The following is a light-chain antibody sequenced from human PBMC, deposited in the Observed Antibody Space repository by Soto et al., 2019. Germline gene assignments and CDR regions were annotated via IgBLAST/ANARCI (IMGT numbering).Light chain of an antibody. CDR3: QQYGRSPPFA. J-gene: IGKJ2*01. CDR1: QSVSSNY. Sequence: EIVLTQSPGTLSLSPGERATLSCRASQSVSSNYIAWYQQNPGQAPRLLIYGASTRATGIPDRFSGSGSGTVFPLTTSRLEPEDFAVFFCQQYGRSPPFAFGQGTKLQIK. V-gene: IGKV3-20*01. CDR2: GAS.